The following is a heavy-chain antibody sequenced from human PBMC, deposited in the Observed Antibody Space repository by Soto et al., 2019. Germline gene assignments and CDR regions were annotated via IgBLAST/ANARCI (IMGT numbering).Heavy chain of an antibody. D-gene: IGHD4-17*01. V-gene: IGHV4-31*03. CDR2: IYYSGST. J-gene: IGHJ4*02. CDR3: ARVFASYGGNSADY. Sequence: SETLSLTCTVSGGSISSGGYYWSWIRQHPGKGLEWIGYIYYSGSTYYNPSLKSRVTISVDTSKNQFSLKLSSVTAADTAVYYCARVFASYGGNSADYWGQGTLVTVSS. CDR1: GGSISSGGYY.